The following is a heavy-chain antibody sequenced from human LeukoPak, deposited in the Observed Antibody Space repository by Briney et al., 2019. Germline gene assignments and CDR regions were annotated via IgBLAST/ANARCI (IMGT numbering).Heavy chain of an antibody. J-gene: IGHJ4*02. CDR2: IYYSGST. CDR3: AREKTYYYDSSPLDY. D-gene: IGHD3-22*01. CDR1: GGSISSDDYY. V-gene: IGHV4-30-4*01. Sequence: SETLSLTCTVSGGSISSDDYYWSWIRQPPGKGLEWIGYIYYSGSTYYNPSLKSRVTISVDTSKNQFSLKLSSVTAADTAVYYCAREKTYYYDSSPLDYWGQGTLVTVSS.